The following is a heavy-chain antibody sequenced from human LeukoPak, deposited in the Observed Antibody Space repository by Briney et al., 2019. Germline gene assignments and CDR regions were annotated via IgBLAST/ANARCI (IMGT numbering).Heavy chain of an antibody. Sequence: SETLSLTCTVSGGSISSYYWSWIRQPPGKGLEWIGYIYTSGSTNYNPSLKSRVTISVDTSKNQFSLKLSSVTAADTAAYYCARRDYGGNFDYWGQGTLVTVSS. D-gene: IGHD4-23*01. CDR1: GGSISSYY. CDR2: IYTSGST. V-gene: IGHV4-4*09. J-gene: IGHJ4*02. CDR3: ARRDYGGNFDY.